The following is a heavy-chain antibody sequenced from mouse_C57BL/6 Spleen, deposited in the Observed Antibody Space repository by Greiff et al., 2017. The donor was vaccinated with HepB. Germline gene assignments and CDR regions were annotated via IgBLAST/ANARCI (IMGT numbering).Heavy chain of an antibody. CDR3: AKNAGERNYFDY. J-gene: IGHJ2*01. CDR1: GFSLPSYG. CDR2: IWRGGST. D-gene: IGHD4-1*01. V-gene: IGHV2-5*01. Sequence: QVQLQQSGPGLVQPSPSLSITCTVSGFSLPSYGVHWVRQSPGKGLEWLGVIWRGGSTDYNAAFMSRLSITKDNSKSQVFFKMNSLQADDTAIYYCAKNAGERNYFDYWGQGTTLTVSS.